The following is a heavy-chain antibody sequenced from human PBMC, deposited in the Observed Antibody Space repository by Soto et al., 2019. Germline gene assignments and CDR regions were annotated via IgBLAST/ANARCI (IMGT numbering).Heavy chain of an antibody. CDR2: IIPIFGIK. D-gene: IGHD3-10*01. CDR1: GGTFNTYA. J-gene: IGHJ4*02. V-gene: IGHV1-69*01. CDR3: AKEAGDH. Sequence: QMQLVQSGAEVKERGSSVKISCKTSGGTFNTYALTWVRQAPGQGLEWIGGIIPIFGIKNVAQRFQGRVTMNADESLTTACMEMTSLRSDDTAVYYCAKEAGDHWGQGTLVTVSS.